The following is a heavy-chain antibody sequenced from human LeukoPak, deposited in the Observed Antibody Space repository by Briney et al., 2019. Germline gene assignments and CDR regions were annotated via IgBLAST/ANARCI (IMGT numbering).Heavy chain of an antibody. J-gene: IGHJ4*02. D-gene: IGHD3-10*01. Sequence: SETLFLTCTVSGGSISSSSYYWGWIRQPPGKGLEWIGSIYYSGSTYYNPSLKSRVTISVDTSKNQFSLKLSSVTAADTAVYYCARPKLETFGELSRYYFDYWGQGTLVTVSS. CDR2: IYYSGST. CDR1: GGSISSSSYY. V-gene: IGHV4-39*01. CDR3: ARPKLETFGELSRYYFDY.